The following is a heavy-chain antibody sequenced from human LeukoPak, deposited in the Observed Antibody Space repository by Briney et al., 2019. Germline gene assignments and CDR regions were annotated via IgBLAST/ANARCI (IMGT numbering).Heavy chain of an antibody. CDR1: SVSMKNFY. Sequence: SETLSLTCTVSSVSMKNFYWTWIRQPPGKGLEWLGSIDYYGSMKFDPSLKSRVTISLDTSKSQFSLKLSSVTAADTAVYYCARGGPSGSYFYWGQGTLVTVSS. CDR2: IDYYGSM. J-gene: IGHJ4*02. V-gene: IGHV4-59*01. CDR3: ARGGPSGSYFY. D-gene: IGHD1-26*01.